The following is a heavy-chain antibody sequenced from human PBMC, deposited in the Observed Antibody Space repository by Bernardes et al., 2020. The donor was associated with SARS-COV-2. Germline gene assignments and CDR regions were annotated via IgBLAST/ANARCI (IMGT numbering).Heavy chain of an antibody. CDR1: GYTLTELP. Sequence: ASVKVSCKVSGYTLTELPMHWVRQAHGKGLEWKGGFDPEDGETIYAQKFQGRVTMTEDTSTDTAYMELSSLRSEDTAVYYCATGPPIAAAGTRGWFDPWGQGTLVTVSS. CDR2: FDPEDGET. D-gene: IGHD6-13*01. V-gene: IGHV1-24*01. J-gene: IGHJ5*02. CDR3: ATGPPIAAAGTRGWFDP.